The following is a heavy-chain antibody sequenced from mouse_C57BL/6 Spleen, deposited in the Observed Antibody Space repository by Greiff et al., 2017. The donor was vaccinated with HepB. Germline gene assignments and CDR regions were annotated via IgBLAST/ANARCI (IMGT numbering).Heavy chain of an antibody. CDR1: GFTFSSYA. D-gene: IGHD1-1*02. V-gene: IGHV5-9-1*02. J-gene: IGHJ2*01. CDR2: ISSGGDYI. CDR3: TRGGYGPYYFDY. Sequence: EVHLVESGEGLVKPGGSLKLSCAASGFTFSSYAMSWVRQTPEKRLEWVAYISSGGDYIYYADTVKGRFTISRDNASNTLYLQMSSLKSEDTAVYYCTRGGYGPYYFDYWGQGTTLTVSS.